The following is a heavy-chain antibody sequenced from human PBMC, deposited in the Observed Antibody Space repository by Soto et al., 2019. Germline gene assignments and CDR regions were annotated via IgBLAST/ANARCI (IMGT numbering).Heavy chain of an antibody. J-gene: IGHJ5*02. V-gene: IGHV1-69*02. CDR3: ARVGNYESFVA. Sequence: SVKVSCKASGGTFSSYTISWVRQAPGQGLEWMGRIIPILGIANYAQKFQGRVTITADKSTSTAYMELSSLRSEDTAVYYCARVGNYESFVAWGQGTLVTVSS. CDR2: IIPILGIA. CDR1: GGTFSSYT. D-gene: IGHD3-3*01.